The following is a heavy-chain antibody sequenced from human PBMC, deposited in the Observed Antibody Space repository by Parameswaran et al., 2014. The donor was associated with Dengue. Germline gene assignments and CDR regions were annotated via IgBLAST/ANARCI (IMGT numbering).Heavy chain of an antibody. Sequence: GSLRLSCAASGFTSSSYGMHWVRQAPGKGLEWVAVISYDGSNKYYADSVKGRFTISRDNSKNTLYLQMNSLRAEDTAVYYCAKDLRNYRRPSYGMDVWGQGTTVTVSS. CDR3: AKDLRNYRRPSYGMDV. J-gene: IGHJ6*02. V-gene: IGHV3-30*18. CDR2: ISYDGSNK. CDR1: GFTSSSYG. D-gene: IGHD1-7*01.